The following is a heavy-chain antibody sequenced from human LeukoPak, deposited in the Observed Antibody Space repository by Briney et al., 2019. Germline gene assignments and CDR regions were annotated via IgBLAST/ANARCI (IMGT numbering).Heavy chain of an antibody. J-gene: IGHJ4*02. Sequence: ASVKASCKASGGTFTGYYIHWVRQAPGQGLEWMGWINPNSGDTDSAQKFQGRVSMTRDTSISTAYMELSRLRSDDTAVYYCARTITGALDYWGQGTLVTVSS. V-gene: IGHV1-2*02. D-gene: IGHD1-20*01. CDR2: INPNSGDT. CDR3: ARTITGALDY. CDR1: GGTFTGYY.